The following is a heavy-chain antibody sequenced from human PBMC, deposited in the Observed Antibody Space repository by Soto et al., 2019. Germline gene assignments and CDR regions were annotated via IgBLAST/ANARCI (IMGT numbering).Heavy chain of an antibody. D-gene: IGHD3-3*01. CDR3: ARYYDFWSGYPPQPMRWVWFDP. V-gene: IGHV1-18*01. J-gene: IGHJ5*02. CDR2: ISAYNGNT. Sequence: GASVKVSCKASGYTFTSYGISWVRQAPGQGLEWMGWISAYNGNTNYAQKLQGRVTMTTDTSTSTAYMELRSLRSDDTAVYYCARYYDFWSGYPPQPMRWVWFDPWGQGTLVTVSS. CDR1: GYTFTSYG.